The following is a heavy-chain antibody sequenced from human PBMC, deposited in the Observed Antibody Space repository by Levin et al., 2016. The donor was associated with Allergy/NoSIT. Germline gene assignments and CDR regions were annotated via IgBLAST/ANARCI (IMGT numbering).Heavy chain of an antibody. D-gene: IGHD6-13*01. J-gene: IGHJ2*01. CDR2: MSYDENNK. V-gene: IGHV3-30*03. CDR1: GFTLTTYG. CDR3: ARDNDRESSSWFGNGYLDL. Sequence: GESLKISCAASGFTLTTYGIHWVRKAPGKGLEWVAVMSYDENNKFYVDSVKGRFTISRDRSKNTLYLQMDSLRTEDTAVYYCARDNDRESSSWFGNGYLDLWGRGTLVTVSS.